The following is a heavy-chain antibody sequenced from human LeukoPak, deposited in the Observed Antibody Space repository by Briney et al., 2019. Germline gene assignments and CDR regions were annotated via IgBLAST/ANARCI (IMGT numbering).Heavy chain of an antibody. CDR1: GFTFSSYE. CDR2: ISSGGTTI. D-gene: IGHD3-22*01. V-gene: IGHV3-48*03. CDR3: ARGGDSSTYYVDY. Sequence: GGSLRLSCAASGFTFSSYEMNWVRQAPGKGLEWVSYISSGGTTIYYADSVRGRFTISRDNAKNSLYLQMNSLRAEDTAVYYCARGGDSSTYYVDYWGQGTLVTVSS. J-gene: IGHJ4*02.